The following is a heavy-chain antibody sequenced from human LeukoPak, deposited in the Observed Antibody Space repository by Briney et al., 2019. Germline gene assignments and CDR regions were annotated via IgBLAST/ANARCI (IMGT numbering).Heavy chain of an antibody. Sequence: PGGSLRLSCAASGFTFSSYEMNWVRQAPGKGLEWVSSISVTNSYIYYADSVTGRFTISRDNAKNSLYLQMNSLRAEDTAVYYCARRATTERGHSYGLDYWGQGTLVTVSS. D-gene: IGHD5-18*01. CDR1: GFTFSSYE. V-gene: IGHV3-21*01. CDR2: ISVTNSYI. J-gene: IGHJ4*02. CDR3: ARRATTERGHSYGLDY.